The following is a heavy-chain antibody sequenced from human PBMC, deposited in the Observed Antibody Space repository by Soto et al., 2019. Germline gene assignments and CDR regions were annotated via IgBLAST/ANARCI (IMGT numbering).Heavy chain of an antibody. CDR3: AREGGSSSWCSSYYGIDV. CDR1: GYTFTSYA. CDR2: INAGNGNT. J-gene: IGHJ6*02. Sequence: ASVKVSCKASGYTFTSYAMHWVRQAPGQRLEWMGWINAGNGNTKYSQKFQGRVTITRDTSASTAYMELSSLRSEDTAVYYCAREGGSSSWCSSYYGIDVWGQGTSVTLSS. D-gene: IGHD6-13*01. V-gene: IGHV1-3*01.